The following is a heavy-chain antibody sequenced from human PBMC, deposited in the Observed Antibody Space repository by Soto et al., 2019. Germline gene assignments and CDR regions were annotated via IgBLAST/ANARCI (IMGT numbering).Heavy chain of an antibody. CDR2: IIPIFGTA. D-gene: IGHD1-26*01. V-gene: IGHV1-69*01. CDR3: ARDGGSHSGGIDY. J-gene: IGHJ4*02. CDR1: GGTFSSYS. Sequence: QVQLVQSGAEVKKPGSSVKVSCKASGGTFSSYSINWVRQAPGQGLEWMGEIIPIFGTANYAQKFQGRVTITADESTSTAYMELSSLRSEDTAGYYCARDGGSHSGGIDYWGQGTLVTVSS.